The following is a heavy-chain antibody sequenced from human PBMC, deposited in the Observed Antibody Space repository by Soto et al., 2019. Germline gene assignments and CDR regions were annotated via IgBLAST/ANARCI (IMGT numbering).Heavy chain of an antibody. CDR3: ARGVTVFGLVSRFWFDP. V-gene: IGHV4-4*08. J-gene: IGHJ5*02. Sequence: PSETLSLTCTVSGGSISSYYWSRIRQPPGKGLEWIGYIYNSGSTYYNPSLKSRVVISIDTSRNQFSLRLNSLTAADRAVYFCARGVTVFGLVSRFWFDPWGQGTVVTVSS. CDR1: GGSISSYY. CDR2: IYNSGST. D-gene: IGHD3-3*01.